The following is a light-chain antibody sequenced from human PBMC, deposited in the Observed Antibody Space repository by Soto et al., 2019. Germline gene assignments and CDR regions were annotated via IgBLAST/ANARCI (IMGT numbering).Light chain of an antibody. CDR2: AAS. CDR1: HGISSY. Sequence: AIRMTQSPSSLSASTGDRVTITCRASHGISSYLAWYQQKPGKAPKLLNYAASTLQSGVPSRFSGSGSGTDFTLTISCLQSEDFATNYCQQYYSYPRTFGQGTKVDIK. CDR3: QQYYSYPRT. V-gene: IGKV1-8*01. J-gene: IGKJ1*01.